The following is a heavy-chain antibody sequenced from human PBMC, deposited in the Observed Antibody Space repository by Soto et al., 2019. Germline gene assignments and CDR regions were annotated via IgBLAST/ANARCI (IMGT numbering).Heavy chain of an antibody. CDR1: GFAFSNYG. CDR3: ASGAHCGGGSGNWSLDY. D-gene: IGHD2-15*01. CDR2: IGASGGDT. J-gene: IGHJ4*02. Sequence: EVQVLESGGGLVQPGGSLRLSGEVSGFAFSNYGMNWVRQAPGQGLEWVSAIGASGGDTYFAASVKGRFIISRDNSKITLYLQMHSLRVENPALCFCASGAHCGGGSGNWSLDYWGPGALVTVSS. V-gene: IGHV3-23*01.